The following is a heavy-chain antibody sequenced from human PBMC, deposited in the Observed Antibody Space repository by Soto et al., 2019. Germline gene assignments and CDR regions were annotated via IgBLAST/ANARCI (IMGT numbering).Heavy chain of an antibody. CDR3: TSLPKLGSGGGGPRDF. J-gene: IGHJ4*02. V-gene: IGHV3-15*07. D-gene: IGHD2-15*01. CDR2: SKDNAQGGTA. CDR1: GFAFTDAW. Sequence: EVKMVESGGGLVEPGGSLRLSCTASGFAFTDAWRNWVCQAPGKGLEWVGRSKDNAQGGTAEYAAPVKDRFIMSRDDSKNTVYRQMYCLQIEDTGIYYCTSLPKLGSGGGGPRDFWGWRTLVAVSS.